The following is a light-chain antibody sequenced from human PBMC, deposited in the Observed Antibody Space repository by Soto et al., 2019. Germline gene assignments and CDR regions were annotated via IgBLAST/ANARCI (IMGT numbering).Light chain of an antibody. CDR3: QKYNNWPPDRT. Sequence: EIVMTQSPATLSLSPGERATLSCRASQSVGSNLAWYQQKPGQAPRLLIYGASTRATGIPARFSGSGSGTEFTLTISSLQSEDFAIYFCQKYNNWPPDRTFGQGTKVEIK. CDR1: QSVGSN. CDR2: GAS. J-gene: IGKJ1*01. V-gene: IGKV3-15*01.